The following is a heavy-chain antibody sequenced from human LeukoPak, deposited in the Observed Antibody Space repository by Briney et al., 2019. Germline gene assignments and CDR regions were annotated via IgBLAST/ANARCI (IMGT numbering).Heavy chain of an antibody. Sequence: GGPLRLSCVVSGLTFSSYSMSWVRQAPGKGLEWVSGISARGGDTLYPDSVKGRFTISRDYSKNTLFLQMNSLRVEDTAIYYCAKDGAGPEYWGQGTLVTPSA. CDR2: ISARGGDT. V-gene: IGHV3-23*01. J-gene: IGHJ4*02. CDR1: GLTFSSYS. CDR3: AKDGAGPEY. D-gene: IGHD6-19*01.